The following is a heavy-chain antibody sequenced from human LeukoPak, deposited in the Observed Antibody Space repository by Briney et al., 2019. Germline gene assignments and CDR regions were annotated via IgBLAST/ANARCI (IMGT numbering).Heavy chain of an antibody. D-gene: IGHD1-26*01. J-gene: IGHJ4*02. CDR3: ARDQGWFKVGATAPTY. V-gene: IGHV1-3*01. CDR1: GYTFTSYA. CDR2: INAGNGNT. Sequence: ASVKVSCKASGYTFTSYAMHWVRQAPGQRLEWMGWINAGNGNTKYSQKFQGRVTITRDTSASTAYMELSSLRSEDTAVYYCARDQGWFKVGATAPTYWGQGTLVTVSS.